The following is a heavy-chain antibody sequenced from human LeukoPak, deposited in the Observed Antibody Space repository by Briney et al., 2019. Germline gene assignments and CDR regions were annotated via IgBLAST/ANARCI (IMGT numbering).Heavy chain of an antibody. CDR2: ISYDGSNK. CDR3: ARSISDDAFDI. Sequence: PGGSLRLSCAASGFTFSSYAMHGVRQAPGKGLEWVAVISYDGSNKYYADSVKGRFTISRDNSKNTLYLQMNSLRAEDTAVYYCARSISDDAFDIWGQGTMVTVSS. D-gene: IGHD3-10*01. CDR1: GFTFSSYA. J-gene: IGHJ3*02. V-gene: IGHV3-30-3*01.